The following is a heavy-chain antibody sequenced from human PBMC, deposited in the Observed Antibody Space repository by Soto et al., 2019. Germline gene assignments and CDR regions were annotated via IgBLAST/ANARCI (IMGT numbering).Heavy chain of an antibody. Sequence: PSETLSLTCTVSGGSISPYYWSWIRQPPGKGLEWIGYVYYSGNTNYNPSLERRVTISVDTSRNQFSLNLTSATAAGTAVYYCARKGAAASYAHFYMDVWGRETTVTVSS. V-gene: IGHV4-59*01. CDR2: VYYSGNT. J-gene: IGHJ6*03. CDR3: ARKGAAASYAHFYMDV. CDR1: GGSISPYY. D-gene: IGHD6-13*01.